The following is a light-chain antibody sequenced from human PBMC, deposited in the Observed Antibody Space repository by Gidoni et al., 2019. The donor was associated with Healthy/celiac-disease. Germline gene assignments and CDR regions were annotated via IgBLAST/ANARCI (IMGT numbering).Light chain of an antibody. CDR3: QQYYSTPKT. CDR1: QSVLYSSNNKNY. CDR2: WAS. J-gene: IGKJ1*01. V-gene: IGKV4-1*01. Sequence: DIVMTQSPDSLPVSLDERATINCKSSQSVLYSSNNKNYLAWYQQKPGQPPKLLIYWASTRESGVPDRFSGSGSGTDFTLTISSLQAEDVAVYYCQQYYSTPKTFGQGTKVEIK.